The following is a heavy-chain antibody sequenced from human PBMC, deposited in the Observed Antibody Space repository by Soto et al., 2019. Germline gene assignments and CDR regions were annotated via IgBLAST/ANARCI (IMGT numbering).Heavy chain of an antibody. D-gene: IGHD5-18*01. CDR1: GGSISSYY. CDR2: IYYSGST. CDR3: ARDHPHSYGVYYFDY. V-gene: IGHV4-59*01. Sequence: SETLSLTCTVSGGSISSYYWSWIRQPPGKGLEWIGYIYYSGSTNYNPSLKSRVTISVDTSKNQFSLKLSSVTAADAAVYFCARDHPHSYGVYYFDYWGQGTPVTASS. J-gene: IGHJ4*02.